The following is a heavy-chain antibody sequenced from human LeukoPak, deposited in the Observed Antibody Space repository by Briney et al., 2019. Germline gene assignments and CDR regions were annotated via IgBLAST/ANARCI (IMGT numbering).Heavy chain of an antibody. V-gene: IGHV4-59*01. CDR3: VREGGGGYCSSTSCYGGPNYFDY. CDR1: GGSISSYY. D-gene: IGHD2-2*01. J-gene: IGHJ4*02. CDR2: IYYSGST. Sequence: SETLSLTCTVSGGSISSYYWSWLRQPPGKGLEWIGSIYYSGSTYYNPSLKSRVTISVDTSKNQFSLKLSSVTAADTAVYYCVREGGGGYCSSTSCYGGPNYFDYWGQGTLVTVSS.